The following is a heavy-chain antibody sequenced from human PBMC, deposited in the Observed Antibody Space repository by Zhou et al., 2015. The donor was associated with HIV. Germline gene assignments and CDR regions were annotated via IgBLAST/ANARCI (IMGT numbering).Heavy chain of an antibody. D-gene: IGHD1-1*01. CDR3: ARATTPQPYLSSFQN. J-gene: IGHJ1*01. CDR1: GGTFSDYS. V-gene: IGHV1-69*06. CDR2: IIPLFPTP. Sequence: QVQLVQSGAEVKKPGSSVKVSCESSGGTFSDYSINWVRQAPGQGLEWMGGIIPLFPTPNYAETFQDRLTITADKSTGTAYMELTSLTSDDTAVYYCARATTPQPYLSSFQNWGQGTVVS.